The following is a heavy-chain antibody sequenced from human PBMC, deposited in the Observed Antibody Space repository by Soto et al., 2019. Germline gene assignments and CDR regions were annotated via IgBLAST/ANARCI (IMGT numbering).Heavy chain of an antibody. V-gene: IGHV3-30*18. CDR3: AKDFPSGSSRYDRFDP. CDR1: GFTFSLYG. D-gene: IGHD6-19*01. Sequence: QVQLVESGGGVVQPGRSLRLSCAASGFTFSLYGIHWVRQAPGKGLEWLAVISHDGSTKYYADSVKGRFTVSRDNSKNSVYLQMNSLRGEEKAIYYCAKDFPSGSSRYDRFDPWGLGTSVIVS. J-gene: IGHJ5*02. CDR2: ISHDGSTK.